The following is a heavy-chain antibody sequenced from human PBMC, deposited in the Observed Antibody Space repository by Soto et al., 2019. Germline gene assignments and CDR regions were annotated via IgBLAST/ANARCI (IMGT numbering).Heavy chain of an antibody. CDR2: IIPILGIA. J-gene: IGHJ4*02. Sequence: ASVKVSCKASGGTFSSYTISWVRQAPGQGLEWMGRIIPILGIANYAQKFQGRVTITADKSTSTAYMELISMRSEDTAVYYCASPCPQIPAALGPFDYWGQGTLVTVSS. CDR3: ASPCPQIPAALGPFDY. V-gene: IGHV1-69*02. CDR1: GGTFSSYT. D-gene: IGHD2-2*01.